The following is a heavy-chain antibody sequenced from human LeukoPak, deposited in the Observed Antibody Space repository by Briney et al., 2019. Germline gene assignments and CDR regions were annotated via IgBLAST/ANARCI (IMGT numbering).Heavy chain of an antibody. Sequence: ASVKVSCKASGYTFTSYGISWVRQAPRQGLEWMGWISAYNGNTNYAQKLQGRVTMTTDTSTSTAYMELRSLRSDDTAVYYCGIAVAGTRTKVDYWGQGTLVTVSS. CDR2: ISAYNGNT. CDR3: GIAVAGTRTKVDY. CDR1: GYTFTSYG. J-gene: IGHJ4*02. V-gene: IGHV1-18*01. D-gene: IGHD6-19*01.